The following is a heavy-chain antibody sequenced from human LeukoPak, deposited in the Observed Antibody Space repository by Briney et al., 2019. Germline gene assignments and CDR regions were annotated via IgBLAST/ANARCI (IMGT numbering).Heavy chain of an antibody. CDR3: AKDRVYYYDSSGYFDY. CDR1: GFTFSSYA. J-gene: IGHJ4*02. V-gene: IGHV3-23*01. Sequence: PGGSRRLSCAASGFTFSSYAMSWVRQAPGKGLEWVSAISGSGGSTYYADSVKGRFTISRDNSKNTLYLQMNSLRAEDTAVYYCAKDRVYYYDSSGYFDYWGQGTLVTVSS. D-gene: IGHD3-22*01. CDR2: ISGSGGST.